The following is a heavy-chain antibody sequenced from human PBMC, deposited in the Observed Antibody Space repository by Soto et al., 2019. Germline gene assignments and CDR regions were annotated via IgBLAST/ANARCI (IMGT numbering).Heavy chain of an antibody. CDR3: ARDQVPAALLGWLDP. V-gene: IGHV4-59*01. D-gene: IGHD2-2*01. J-gene: IGHJ5*02. Sequence: PSETLSLTCAVSGGSIRSNNYWSWIRQPPGKGLEWIGYIYYSGSTNYNPSLKSRVTISVDTSKNQFSLKLSSVTAADTAVYYCARDQVPAALLGWLDPWGQGTLVTVSS. CDR1: GGSIRSNNY. CDR2: IYYSGST.